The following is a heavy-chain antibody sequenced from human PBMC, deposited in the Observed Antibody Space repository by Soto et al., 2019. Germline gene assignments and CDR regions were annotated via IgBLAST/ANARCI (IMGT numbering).Heavy chain of an antibody. CDR1: GFDFEDFA. CDR2: INSDGTDS. Sequence: GGSLRLSCAAAGFDFEDFAMHWVRQAPGKGLEWVSLINSDGTDSYYMDSVRGRFTISRDNGKNSLYPQMDRLRPEDTAFYFCAKALYYYDSSPLDHWGQGTLVTVSS. V-gene: IGHV3-43D*04. J-gene: IGHJ4*02. CDR3: AKALYYYDSSPLDH. D-gene: IGHD3-22*01.